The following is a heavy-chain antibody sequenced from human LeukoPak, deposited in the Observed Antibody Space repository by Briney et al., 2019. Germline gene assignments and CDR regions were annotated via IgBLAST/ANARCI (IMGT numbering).Heavy chain of an antibody. Sequence: PGGSLRLSCAASGFTFSSYSMNWVRQAPGEGLEWVSSISSSSSYINYADSVKGRFTISRDNAKNSLYLQMNSLRAEDTAVYYCARDRPSYYQTWDQGTLVTVSS. V-gene: IGHV3-21*01. D-gene: IGHD2-2*01. CDR2: ISSSSSYI. J-gene: IGHJ5*02. CDR1: GFTFSSYS. CDR3: ARDRPSYYQT.